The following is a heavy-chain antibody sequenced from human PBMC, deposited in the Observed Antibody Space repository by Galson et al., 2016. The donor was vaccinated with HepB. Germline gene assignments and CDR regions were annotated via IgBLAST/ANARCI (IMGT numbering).Heavy chain of an antibody. CDR2: INPNTGST. CDR1: GYTFTGYY. Sequence: VKVSCKASGYTFTGYYIHWVRQAPGQGPEWLGSINPNTGSTNFAQKFQGRVTMTRDTSISTAYMELSRLRSDDTAVYYCATDPLLWYREMVNDYWGQGTLITGSS. J-gene: IGHJ4*02. D-gene: IGHD3-10*01. CDR3: ATDPLLWYREMVNDY. V-gene: IGHV1-2*02.